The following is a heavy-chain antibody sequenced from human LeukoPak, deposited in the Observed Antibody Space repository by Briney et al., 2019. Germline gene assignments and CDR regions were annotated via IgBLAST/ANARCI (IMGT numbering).Heavy chain of an antibody. V-gene: IGHV4-59*12. D-gene: IGHD6-13*01. CDR2: IYYSGST. CDR3: ARAPPSPIAAAGFDY. CDR1: GGSISSYY. Sequence: SETLSLTCTVSGGSISSYYWSWIRQPPGKGLEWIGYIYYSGSTYYNPSLKSRVTISVDTSKNQFSLKLSSVTAADTAVYYCARAPPSPIAAAGFDYWGQGTLVTVSS. J-gene: IGHJ4*02.